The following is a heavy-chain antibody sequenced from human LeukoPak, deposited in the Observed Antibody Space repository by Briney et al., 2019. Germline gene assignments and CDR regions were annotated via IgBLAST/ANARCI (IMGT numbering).Heavy chain of an antibody. CDR3: VSPRGFSYGYFDY. CDR1: GGSIRSSGYY. Sequence: SETLSLTCTVSGGSIRSSGYYWGWFRQSPGKGLEWIGTVYYSESAYYNPSLKGRVSISVDTSMYHFSLTLGSVSATDTAVYYCVSPRGFSYGYFDYWGQGTLVTVSS. D-gene: IGHD5-18*01. J-gene: IGHJ4*02. CDR2: VYYSESA. V-gene: IGHV4-39*02.